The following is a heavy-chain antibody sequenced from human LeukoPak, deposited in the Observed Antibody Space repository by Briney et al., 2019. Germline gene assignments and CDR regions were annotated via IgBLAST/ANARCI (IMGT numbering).Heavy chain of an antibody. J-gene: IGHJ6*03. CDR1: GGTFSSYA. V-gene: IGHV1-69*05. CDR2: IIPIFGTA. D-gene: IGHD5-18*01. CDR3: ARGARGYSYGYGPSYYYYYYMDV. Sequence: ASVKVSCKASGGTFSSYAISWVRQAPGQGLEWMGGIIPIFGTANYAQKFQGRVTITTDESTSTAYMELSSLRSEDTAVYYCARGARGYSYGYGPSYYYYYYMDVWGKGTTVTVSS.